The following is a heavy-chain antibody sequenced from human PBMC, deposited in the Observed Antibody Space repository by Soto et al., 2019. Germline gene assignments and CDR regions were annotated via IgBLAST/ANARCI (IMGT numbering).Heavy chain of an antibody. D-gene: IGHD1-26*01. Sequence: ASVKVSCKASGYTFSSYYMHWVRQAPGRGLEWMGWINAGNGFTKYSQKFRGRVTITRDTSASTAYMELSSLRSEDTAVYYCARVEGGSYAIDYWGQGTLVTVSS. CDR1: GYTFSSYY. V-gene: IGHV1-3*01. CDR3: ARVEGGSYAIDY. CDR2: INAGNGFT. J-gene: IGHJ4*02.